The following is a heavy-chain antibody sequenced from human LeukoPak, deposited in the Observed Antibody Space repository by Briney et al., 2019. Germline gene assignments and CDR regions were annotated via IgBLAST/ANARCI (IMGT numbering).Heavy chain of an antibody. CDR3: GKNRYSGSLSPFDI. Sequence: GGSLRLSCAASKFAFSSYAMSWVRQAPGKGLEWVSAISGGGGNTYYTDSVKGRFTISRDNSKNTLYLQMNSLRAEDTAVYYCGKNRYSGSLSPFDIWGQGTMVTVSS. J-gene: IGHJ3*02. V-gene: IGHV3-23*01. CDR2: ISGGGGNT. D-gene: IGHD1-26*01. CDR1: KFAFSSYA.